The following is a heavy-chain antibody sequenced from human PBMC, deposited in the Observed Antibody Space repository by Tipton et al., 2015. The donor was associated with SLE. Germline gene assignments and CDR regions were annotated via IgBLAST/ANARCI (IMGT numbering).Heavy chain of an antibody. CDR2: INHSGST. CDR1: GGSFSGYY. D-gene: IGHD6-19*01. V-gene: IGHV4-34*01. Sequence: TLSLTCAVYGGSFSGYYWSWIRQPPGKGLEWIGEINHSGSTNYNPSRKSRVTISVDTSKNQFSLKLSSVTAADTAVYYCASPAGYSSGWGQGTLVTVSS. J-gene: IGHJ1*01. CDR3: ASPAGYSSG.